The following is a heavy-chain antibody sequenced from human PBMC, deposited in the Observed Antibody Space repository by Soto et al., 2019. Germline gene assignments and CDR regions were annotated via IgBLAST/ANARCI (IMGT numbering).Heavy chain of an antibody. CDR1: GFMFSRYA. CDR2: ISGSGGST. J-gene: IGHJ3*02. Sequence: PLGSLRLSCAASGFMFSRYALSWVRKAPGKGLEWVSAISGSGGSTYNADSVKGRFTISRDNSKNTLYLHLTSLRAEDTAVYYCAKDLTYYDSSDYYPVDAFDIWGQGTMVTVSS. D-gene: IGHD3-22*01. V-gene: IGHV3-23*01. CDR3: AKDLTYYDSSDYYPVDAFDI.